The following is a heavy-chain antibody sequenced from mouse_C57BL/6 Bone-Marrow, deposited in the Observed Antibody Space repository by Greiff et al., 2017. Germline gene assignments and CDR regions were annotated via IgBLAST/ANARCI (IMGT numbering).Heavy chain of an antibody. V-gene: IGHV1-63*01. CDR1: GYTFTNYW. Sequence: VQLQQSGAELVRPGTSVKMSCKASGYTFTNYWIGWAKQRPGHGLEWIGDIYPGGGYTNYNEKFKGKATLTADKSSSTDYMQFSSLTSEDSAIYYCARLGVWYAMDYWGQGTSVTVSS. CDR2: IYPGGGYT. CDR3: ARLGVWYAMDY. J-gene: IGHJ4*01.